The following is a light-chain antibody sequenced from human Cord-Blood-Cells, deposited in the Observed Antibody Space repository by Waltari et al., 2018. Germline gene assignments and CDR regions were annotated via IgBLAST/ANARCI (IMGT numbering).Light chain of an antibody. CDR2: EVS. CDR1: SSDVGGYNY. CDR3: SSYAGSNNV. J-gene: IGLJ1*01. V-gene: IGLV2-8*01. Sequence: QSALTQPPSASGSPGQSVTTSCTGTSSDVGGYNYVSWYQQHTGKAPKLMIYEVSKRPSGVPDRFSGSKSGNTASLTVSGLQAEDEADYYCSSYAGSNNVFGTGTKVTVL.